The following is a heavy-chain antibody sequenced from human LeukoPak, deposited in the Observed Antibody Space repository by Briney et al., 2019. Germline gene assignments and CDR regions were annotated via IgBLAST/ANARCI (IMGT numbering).Heavy chain of an antibody. D-gene: IGHD6-13*01. Sequence: ASVKVSCKASGYTFTGYYMHWVRQVPGQGLEWMGWINPNSGGTNYAQKFQGRVTMTRDTSISTAYMELSRLRSDDTAVYYCAREIIAAAGNYYYYGMDVWGQGTTVTVSS. CDR3: AREIIAAAGNYYYYGMDV. V-gene: IGHV1-2*02. J-gene: IGHJ6*02. CDR2: INPNSGGT. CDR1: GYTFTGYY.